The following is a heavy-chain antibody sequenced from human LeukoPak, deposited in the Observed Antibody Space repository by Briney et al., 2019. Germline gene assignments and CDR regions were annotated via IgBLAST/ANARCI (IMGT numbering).Heavy chain of an antibody. CDR1: GGSISNGDHY. J-gene: IGHJ6*02. CDR3: ARARPGLRSRYYYGMDV. Sequence: PSETLSLTCTVSGGSISNGDHYWSWIRQHPGKGLEWIGEINHSGSTNYNPSLKSRVTISVDTSKNQFSLKLSSVTAADTAVYYCARARPGLRSRYYYGMDVWGQGTTVTVSS. CDR2: INHSGST. V-gene: IGHV4-31*03. D-gene: IGHD3-3*01.